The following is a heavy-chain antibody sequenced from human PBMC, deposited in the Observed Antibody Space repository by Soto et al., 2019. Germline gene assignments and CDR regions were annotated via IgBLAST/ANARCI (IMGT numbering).Heavy chain of an antibody. V-gene: IGHV3-9*01. CDR2: ISWNSGSI. D-gene: IGHD5-12*01. J-gene: IGHJ3*02. CDR1: GFTFDDYA. CDR3: AKAPNDIVATEDAFDI. Sequence: GGSLRLSCAASGFTFDDYAMHWVRQAPGKGLEWVSGISWNSGSIGYADSVKGRFTISRDNAKNSLYLQMNSLRAEDTALYYCAKAPNDIVATEDAFDIWGQGTMVTVSS.